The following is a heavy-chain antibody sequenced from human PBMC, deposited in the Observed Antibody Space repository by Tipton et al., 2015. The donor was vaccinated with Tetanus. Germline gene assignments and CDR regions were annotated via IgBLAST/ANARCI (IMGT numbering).Heavy chain of an antibody. CDR3: AREEVVVTDNFDY. CDR2: INPNSGGT. V-gene: IGHV1-2*02. CDR1: GYTFTGYY. J-gene: IGHJ4*02. D-gene: IGHD3-22*01. Sequence: QMQLVQSGAEVKKPGASVEVSCKASGYTFTGYYMHWVRQAPGQGLEWIGWINPNSGGTNYAQKFQGRVTMTRDTAISTAYMELSRLRSDDTAVYYCAREEVVVTDNFDYWGQGTLVTVSS.